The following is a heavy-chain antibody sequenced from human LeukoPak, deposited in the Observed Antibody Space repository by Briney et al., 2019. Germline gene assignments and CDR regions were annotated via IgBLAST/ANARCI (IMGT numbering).Heavy chain of an antibody. Sequence: ASVKVSCKASGYTFTNYGITWVRQAPGQGLEWMGWISAYNDNTDYAQKLQGRVTMTTDTSTSTAYMELRSLRSDDTAVYYCARGPQSLLVSRAGDYFDYWGQETLVTVSS. J-gene: IGHJ4*02. D-gene: IGHD1-1*01. CDR3: ARGPQSLLVSRAGDYFDY. CDR1: GYTFTNYG. CDR2: ISAYNDNT. V-gene: IGHV1-18*01.